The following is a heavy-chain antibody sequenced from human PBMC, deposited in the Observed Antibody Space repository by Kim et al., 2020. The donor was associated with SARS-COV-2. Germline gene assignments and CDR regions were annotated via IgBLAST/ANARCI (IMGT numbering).Heavy chain of an antibody. CDR2: SQT. V-gene: IGHV3-7*03. D-gene: IGHD2-8*02. CDR3: AAGKGWYWDY. Sequence: SQTDYVDSVKGRSPISGDTPKNSLYLQMNSLRAEDTAVYYCAAGKGWYWDYWGQGTLVTVSS. J-gene: IGHJ4*02.